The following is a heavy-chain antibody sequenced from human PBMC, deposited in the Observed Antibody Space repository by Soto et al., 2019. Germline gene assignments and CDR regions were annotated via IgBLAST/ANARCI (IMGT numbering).Heavy chain of an antibody. D-gene: IGHD3-16*01. CDR1: GFTFSSYG. Sequence: EVQLLESGGGLVQPGGSLRLSCAASGFTFSSYGMTWVRQAPGKGLEWVSFSSATGAGTYYADSVKGRFTITRDNSKNTLYLQLTSLRSDDTAVYYCAKDRRAGGKYGFYSDSWGQGALVIVSS. J-gene: IGHJ5*01. CDR3: AKDRRAGGKYGFYSDS. CDR2: SSATGAGT. V-gene: IGHV3-23*01.